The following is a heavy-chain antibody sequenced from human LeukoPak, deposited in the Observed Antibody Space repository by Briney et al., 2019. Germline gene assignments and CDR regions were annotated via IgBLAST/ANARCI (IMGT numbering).Heavy chain of an antibody. J-gene: IGHJ4*02. CDR1: GFTFDDYA. Sequence: PGGSLRLSCAASGFTFDDYAMHWVRQARGKGLEWVSGISWNSGSIGYADSVKGRFTISRDNAKNSLYLQMNSPRAEDTALYYCAKSPAPTGTFDSWGQGTLVTVSS. V-gene: IGHV3-9*01. CDR3: AKSPAPTGTFDS. D-gene: IGHD2-8*02. CDR2: ISWNSGSI.